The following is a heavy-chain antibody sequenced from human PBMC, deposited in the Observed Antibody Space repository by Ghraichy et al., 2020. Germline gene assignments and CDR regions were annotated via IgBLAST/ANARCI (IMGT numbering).Heavy chain of an antibody. CDR3: AKDGGVVGTADAFDI. V-gene: IGHV3-23*01. J-gene: IGHJ3*02. CDR1: GFTFSGYT. Sequence: LSLTCAASGFTFSGYTMSWVRQAPGKGLEWVSAVSPSGGITFYADSVKGRFTISRDNSKNTLYLQMNNLRAEDTAVFYCAKDGGVVGTADAFDIWGQGTMVTISS. CDR2: VSPSGGIT. D-gene: IGHD1-26*01.